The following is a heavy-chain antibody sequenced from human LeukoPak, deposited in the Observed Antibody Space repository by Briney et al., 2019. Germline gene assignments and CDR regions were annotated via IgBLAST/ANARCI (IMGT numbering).Heavy chain of an antibody. CDR3: ARTRLLRYYYGMDV. J-gene: IGHJ6*02. D-gene: IGHD2-15*01. CDR1: GFTFSSYS. V-gene: IGHV3-33*08. CDR2: IWYDGSNK. Sequence: GGSLRLSCAASGFTFSSYSMNWVRQAPGKGLEWVAVIWYDGSNKYYADSVQGRFTISRDNSKNTLYLQMNSLRAEDTAVYYCARTRLLRYYYGMDVWGQGTTVTVSS.